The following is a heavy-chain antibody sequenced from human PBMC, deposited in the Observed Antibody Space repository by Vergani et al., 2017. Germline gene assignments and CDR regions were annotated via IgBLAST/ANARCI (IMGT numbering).Heavy chain of an antibody. J-gene: IGHJ6*02. Sequence: QVQLQEAGPGLVKPSQTLSLTCTVSGGPISSYYWSWIRQPPGKGLEWIGYIYYSGSTNNTPSLKSRVTISVDTSKNQFSLKLSSVTAADTAVYYCARASREYYYYYGMDVWGQGTTVTVSS. V-gene: IGHV4-59*01. CDR1: GGPISSYY. CDR2: IYYSGST. CDR3: ARASREYYYYYGMDV.